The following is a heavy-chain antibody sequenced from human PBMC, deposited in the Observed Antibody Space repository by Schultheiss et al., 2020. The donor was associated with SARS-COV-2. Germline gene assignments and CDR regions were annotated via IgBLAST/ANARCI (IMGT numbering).Heavy chain of an antibody. D-gene: IGHD2-15*01. CDR3: ARDPTQDPGY. Sequence: SETLSLTCAVYGGSFSGYYWSWIRQPPGKGLEWIGEINHSGSTNYNPSLKSRVTISVDTSKNQFSLKLSSVTAADTAVYYCARDPTQDPGYWGQGTLVTVSS. CDR1: GGSFSGYY. CDR2: INHSGST. J-gene: IGHJ4*02. V-gene: IGHV4-34*01.